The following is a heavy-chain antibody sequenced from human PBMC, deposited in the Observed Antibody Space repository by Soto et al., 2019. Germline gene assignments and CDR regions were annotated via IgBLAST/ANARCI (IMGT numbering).Heavy chain of an antibody. D-gene: IGHD3-16*01. CDR3: ARFGNYVAFEV. J-gene: IGHJ3*01. CDR2: IKEDGSEK. Sequence: GGSLRLSCGASGFTFSIYWMSWVRQAPGKVLEWVANIKEDGSEKYYVDSVKGRFTISRDNAKNSLYLQMNSLRAEDSVVYYCARFGNYVAFEVWGQGTLVTVS. CDR1: GFTFSIYW. V-gene: IGHV3-7*01.